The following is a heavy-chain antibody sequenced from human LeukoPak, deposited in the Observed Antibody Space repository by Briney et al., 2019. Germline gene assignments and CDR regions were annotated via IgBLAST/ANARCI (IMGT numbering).Heavy chain of an antibody. D-gene: IGHD6-19*01. V-gene: IGHV3-23*01. CDR1: GFTFNNYA. J-gene: IGHJ4*02. CDR2: MSGVGGTT. CDR3: AKGSQWLLREGAYFDS. Sequence: PGGSLRLSCEASGFTFNNYAMNWVRQAPGKGLEWVSAMSGVGGTTYYAASVRGRFTISRDNSKNILSLQMSSLRVEDTAVYYCAKGSQWLLREGAYFDSWGQGTPVSVSS.